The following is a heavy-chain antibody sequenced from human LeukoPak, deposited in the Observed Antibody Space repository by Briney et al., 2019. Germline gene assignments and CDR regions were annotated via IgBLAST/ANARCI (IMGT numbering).Heavy chain of an antibody. V-gene: IGHV3-53*01. D-gene: IGHD3-16*01. J-gene: IGHJ4*02. CDR1: GFTVSSNY. CDR3: ARGLPILGELPGFDY. CDR2: IYSGGST. Sequence: HSGGSLRLSCAASGFTVSSNYMSWVRQAPGKGLEWVSVIYSGGSTYYTDSVKGRFTISRDNSKNTLYLQMNSLRAEDTAVYYCARGLPILGELPGFDYWGQGTLVTVSS.